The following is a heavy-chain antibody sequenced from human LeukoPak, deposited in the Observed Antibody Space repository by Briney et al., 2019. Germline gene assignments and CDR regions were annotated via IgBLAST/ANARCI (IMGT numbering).Heavy chain of an antibody. CDR2: INPSGGST. Sequence: GASVKVFCKASGYTFTSYYMHWVRQAPGQGLEWMGIINPSGGSTSYAQKFQGRVTMTRDTSTSTVYMELSSLRSEDTAVYYCARDSSMTTVTQTLDYWGQGTLVTVSS. J-gene: IGHJ4*02. CDR3: ARDSSMTTVTQTLDY. V-gene: IGHV1-46*01. CDR1: GYTFTSYY. D-gene: IGHD4-11*01.